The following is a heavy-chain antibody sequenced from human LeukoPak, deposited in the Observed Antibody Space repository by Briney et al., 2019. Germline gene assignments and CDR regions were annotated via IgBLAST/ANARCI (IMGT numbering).Heavy chain of an antibody. Sequence: GGSLRLSCAASGLTFSRYWMSWVRQAPGKGLEWVTNIGQDGSAKYYVDSVKGRFTISRDNAKNSLFLQMNSLRVEDTAVYYCARDGPYSSSPFDYWGQGTLVTVSS. CDR1: GLTFSRYW. J-gene: IGHJ4*02. D-gene: IGHD6-13*01. V-gene: IGHV3-7*01. CDR2: IGQDGSAK. CDR3: ARDGPYSSSPFDY.